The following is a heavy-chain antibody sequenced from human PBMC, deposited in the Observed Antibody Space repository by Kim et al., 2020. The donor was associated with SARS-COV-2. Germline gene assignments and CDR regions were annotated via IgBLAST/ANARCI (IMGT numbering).Heavy chain of an antibody. CDR3: ARDDYYGSGTYYRGQGMDV. Sequence: GGSLRLSCVASGFSFRNYGIHWVRQAPGKGLEWVAVIWYDGSNRYYVDSVKGRFTISRDNTKNTLFLQMNRLRGDDTAVYYCARDDYYGSGTYYRGQGMDVWGQGTTVTVSS. CDR1: GFSFRNYG. D-gene: IGHD3-10*01. J-gene: IGHJ6*02. CDR2: IWYDGSNR. V-gene: IGHV3-33*01.